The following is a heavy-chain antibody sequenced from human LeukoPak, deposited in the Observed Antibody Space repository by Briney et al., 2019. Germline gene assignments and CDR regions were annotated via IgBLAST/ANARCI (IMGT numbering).Heavy chain of an antibody. CDR1: GFTFSSYS. Sequence: GGSLRLSCAASGFTFSSYSMNWVRQAPGKGLEWVSSISSSSSYIYYGDSVKGRFTISRDNAKNSLYLQMNSLRAEDTAVYYCGRDPYYYYYYMDVWGKGTTVTVSS. J-gene: IGHJ6*03. V-gene: IGHV3-21*01. CDR2: ISSSSSYI. CDR3: GRDPYYYYYYMDV.